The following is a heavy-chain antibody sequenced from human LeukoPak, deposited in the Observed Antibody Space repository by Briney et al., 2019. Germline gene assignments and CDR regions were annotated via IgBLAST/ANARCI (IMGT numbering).Heavy chain of an antibody. D-gene: IGHD3-22*01. J-gene: IGHJ4*02. V-gene: IGHV4-39*01. CDR1: GGSISSSTYS. CDR2: ISYSGSA. CDR3: ARRHDSTGYYSAALTRYCFDY. Sequence: SETLSLTRTVSGGSISSSTYSWGWIRQPPGKGLEWIGSISYSGSAYYNPSLKSRVTISVDTSKSQFSLNLSSVTAADTAIYYCARRHDSTGYYSAALTRYCFDYWGQGTLVTVSS.